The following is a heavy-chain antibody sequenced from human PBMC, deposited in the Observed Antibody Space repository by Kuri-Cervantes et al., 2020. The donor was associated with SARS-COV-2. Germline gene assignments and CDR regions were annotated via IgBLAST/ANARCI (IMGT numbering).Heavy chain of an antibody. CDR3: ARDVRPFRRGYSYFDY. CDR1: GFTFSSYW. V-gene: IGHV3-7*01. J-gene: IGHJ4*02. CDR2: IKQDGSEK. D-gene: IGHD5-18*01. Sequence: LSLTCAASGFTFSSYWMSWVRQAPGKGLEWVANIKQDGSEKYYVDSVKGRFTISRDNAKNSLYLQMNSLRAEDTAVYYCARDVRPFRRGYSYFDYWGQGTLVTVSS.